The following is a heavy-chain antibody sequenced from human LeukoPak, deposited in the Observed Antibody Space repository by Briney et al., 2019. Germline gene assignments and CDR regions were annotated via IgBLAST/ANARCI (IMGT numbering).Heavy chain of an antibody. CDR2: INPSGGST. V-gene: IGHV1-46*01. Sequence: ASVKVSCKASGYTFTSYYMHWVRQAPGQGLEWMGIINPSGGSTSYAQKFQGRVTMTRDMSTSTVYMELSSLRSEDTAVYYCARRYTAMADRYYYYYMDVWGKGTTVTISS. CDR3: ARRYTAMADRYYYYYMDV. J-gene: IGHJ6*03. CDR1: GYTFTSYY. D-gene: IGHD5-18*01.